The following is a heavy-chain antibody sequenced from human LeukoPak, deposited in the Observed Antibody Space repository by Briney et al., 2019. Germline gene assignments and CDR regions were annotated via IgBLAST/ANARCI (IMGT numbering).Heavy chain of an antibody. V-gene: IGHV3-11*04. CDR3: AIVVAIDAYLHYTNY. Sequence: GSLRLSCACAGFSGCFNYFCWIWLAPGKGLEWVSYISSSGSTIYYADSVKGRFTISRDNATNSLYLQMNRLRADNTAVYYYAIVVAIDAYLHYTNYWGQGTLVTVSS. CDR2: ISSSGSTI. CDR1: GFSGCFNY. J-gene: IGHJ4*02. D-gene: IGHD5-12*01.